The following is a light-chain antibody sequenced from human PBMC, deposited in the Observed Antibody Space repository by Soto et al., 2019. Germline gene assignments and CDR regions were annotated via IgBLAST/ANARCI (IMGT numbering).Light chain of an antibody. J-gene: IGKJ4*01. CDR1: QSVGSY. Sequence: EIVLTQSPATLSLSPGETATLSCRASQSVGSYLAWYQQKPGQAPRLLIYDASTRATGITARFSGSGSGTDFTLTISSLEPEDFAVYYCQQRTGSPPVAVGGGTKVEIK. CDR3: QQRTGSPPVA. V-gene: IGKV3-11*01. CDR2: DAS.